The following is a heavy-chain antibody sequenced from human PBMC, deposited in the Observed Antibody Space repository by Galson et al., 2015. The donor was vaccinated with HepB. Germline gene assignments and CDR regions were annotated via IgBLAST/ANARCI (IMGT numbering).Heavy chain of an antibody. Sequence: SVKVSCKASGGTFSSYAISWVRQAPGQGLEWMGGIIPIFGTANYAQKFQGRVTITADESTSTAYMELSSLRSEDTAVYYCARRITMVRGAPSGMDVWGQGTTVTVSS. V-gene: IGHV1-69*13. CDR2: IIPIFGTA. J-gene: IGHJ6*02. D-gene: IGHD3-10*01. CDR3: ARRITMVRGAPSGMDV. CDR1: GGTFSSYA.